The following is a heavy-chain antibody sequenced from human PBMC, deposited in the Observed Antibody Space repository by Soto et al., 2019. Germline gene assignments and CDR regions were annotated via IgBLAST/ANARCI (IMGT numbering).Heavy chain of an antibody. CDR3: ARDRQSSGPFDY. V-gene: IGHV1-46*01. D-gene: IGHD3-22*01. J-gene: IGHJ4*02. CDR1: GYTFTKYY. Sequence: ASVKGSCKASGYTFTKYYVDWVRQAPGQGLEWMGLINPSDGSKNYAQKFQGRVTMTRDTSTSTVYMELSSLRSEDTAMYYCARDRQSSGPFDYWGQGTLVTVSS. CDR2: INPSDGSK.